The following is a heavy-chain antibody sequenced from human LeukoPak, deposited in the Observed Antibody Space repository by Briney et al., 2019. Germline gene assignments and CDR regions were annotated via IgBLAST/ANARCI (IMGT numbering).Heavy chain of an antibody. Sequence: ASVKVSCKASGYTFAGYYMHWVRQAPGQGLEWMGRINPNSGGTNYAQKFQGRVTMTRDTSISTAYMELSRLRSDDTAVYYCARDGGGPYYYDSSGYYSDYWGQGTLVTVSS. CDR1: GYTFAGYY. D-gene: IGHD3-22*01. V-gene: IGHV1-2*06. CDR3: ARDGGGPYYYDSSGYYSDY. CDR2: INPNSGGT. J-gene: IGHJ4*02.